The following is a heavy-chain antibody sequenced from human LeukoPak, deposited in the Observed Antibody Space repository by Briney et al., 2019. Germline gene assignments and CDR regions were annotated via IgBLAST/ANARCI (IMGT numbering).Heavy chain of an antibody. J-gene: IGHJ4*02. CDR3: ARGGRWFGESYYFDY. CDR2: INHSGST. CDR1: GGSFSGYY. Sequence: SETLSLTCAVYGGSFSGYYWSWIRQPPGKGLEWIGEINHSGSTNYNPSLKSRVTISVDTSKNQFSLKLSSVTAADTAVYYCARGGRWFGESYYFDYWGQGTLVTVSS. D-gene: IGHD3-10*01. V-gene: IGHV4-34*01.